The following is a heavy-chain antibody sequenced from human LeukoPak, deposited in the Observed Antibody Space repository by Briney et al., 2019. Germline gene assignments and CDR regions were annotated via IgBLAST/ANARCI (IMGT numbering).Heavy chain of an antibody. Sequence: GFLRLSCAASGFTFSDYAMHWVRQAPGKGLEFVSVIGPIGVYTYYANSVKGRFTISRDNSKSTVSLQMGSLRDEDMAVYYCARSPPGRTNWNYYDYWGRGTLVTVSS. CDR2: IGPIGVYT. CDR1: GFTFSDYA. V-gene: IGHV3-64*01. J-gene: IGHJ4*02. CDR3: ARSPPGRTNWNYYDY. D-gene: IGHD1-1*01.